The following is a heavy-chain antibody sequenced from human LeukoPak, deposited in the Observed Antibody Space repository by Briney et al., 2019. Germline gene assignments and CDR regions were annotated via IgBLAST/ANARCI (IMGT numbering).Heavy chain of an antibody. CDR1: GGSISSTSYY. D-gene: IGHD5-24*01. J-gene: IGHJ4*02. Sequence: SETLSLTCTVSGGSISSTSYYWTWIRQHPGKGLEWIGYIYYSGITYYNPSLKSRVTISIDTSKNQFSLKLSSVTAADAAVYYCAREGRDGYRQRLFDSRGQGTLVTVSS. CDR3: AREGRDGYRQRLFDS. CDR2: IYYSGIT. V-gene: IGHV4-31*03.